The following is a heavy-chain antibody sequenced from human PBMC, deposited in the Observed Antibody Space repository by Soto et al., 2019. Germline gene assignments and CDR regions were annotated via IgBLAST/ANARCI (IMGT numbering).Heavy chain of an antibody. CDR2: VGQDGRQK. Sequence: GGSLRLSCAASGFTFRNYHMSWVRQAPGQGLEWVGNVGQDGRQKYYVDSVRGRFTISRGNAKNSVFLEMNSLRVEDTAVDYCATDSPFDHWGQGTPVTVSS. V-gene: IGHV3-7*03. CDR3: ATDSPFDH. J-gene: IGHJ4*02. CDR1: GFTFRNYH. D-gene: IGHD5-18*01.